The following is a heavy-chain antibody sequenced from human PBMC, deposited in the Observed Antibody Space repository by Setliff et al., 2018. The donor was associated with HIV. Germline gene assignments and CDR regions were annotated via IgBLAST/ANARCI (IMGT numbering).Heavy chain of an antibody. Sequence: SVKVSCKASGDTFSSYAISWVRQAPGQGLEWMGGIIPIFGTTNYAQKFQGRVTIPADEFTSTAYMELSSRTSADTAVYFCARGGPSGRDCSWCSHWHRYDQSTPVLSRRAAESNSRNIYW. D-gene: IGHD1-26*01. CDR1: GDTFSSYA. V-gene: IGHV1-69*13. CDR3: ARGGPSGRDCSWCSHWHRYDQSTPVLSRRAAESNSRNIYW. CDR2: IIPIFGTT. J-gene: IGHJ2*01.